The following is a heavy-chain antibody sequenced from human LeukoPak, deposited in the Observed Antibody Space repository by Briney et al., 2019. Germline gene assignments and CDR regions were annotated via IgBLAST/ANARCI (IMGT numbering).Heavy chain of an antibody. D-gene: IGHD3-3*01. J-gene: IGHJ5*02. V-gene: IGHV4-30-4*08. Sequence: SETLSLTCTVSGGSISSGDYYWSWIRQPPGKGLEWIGYIYYSGSTYYNPSLKSRVTISVDTSKNQFSLKLSSVTAADTAVYYCARTRFTIFGVVIAGWFDPWGQGTLVTVSS. CDR3: ARTRFTIFGVVIAGWFDP. CDR2: IYYSGST. CDR1: GGSISSGDYY.